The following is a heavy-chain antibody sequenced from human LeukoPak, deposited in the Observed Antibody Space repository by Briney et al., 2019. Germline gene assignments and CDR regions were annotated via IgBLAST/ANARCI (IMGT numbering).Heavy chain of an antibody. Sequence: ASVKVSCKASGYTFTSYDINWVRQAAGRGLEWMGWMNPNSGNTGYAQKFQGRVTMTRNTSISTAYMELSSLRSEDTAVYYCASSLRLSSVLDAFDIWGQGTMVTVSS. CDR3: ASSLRLSSVLDAFDI. J-gene: IGHJ3*02. V-gene: IGHV1-8*01. CDR1: GYTFTSYD. CDR2: MNPNSGNT. D-gene: IGHD5-12*01.